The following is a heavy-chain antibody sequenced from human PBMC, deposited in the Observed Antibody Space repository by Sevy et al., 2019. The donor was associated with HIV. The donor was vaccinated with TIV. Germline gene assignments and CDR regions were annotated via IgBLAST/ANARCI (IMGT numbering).Heavy chain of an antibody. CDR2: INPNSGGT. V-gene: IGHV1-2*06. D-gene: IGHD3-22*01. CDR1: GYTFTGYY. Sequence: ASVKVSCKASGYTFTGYYMHWVRQAPGQGLEWMGRINPNSGGTNYAQKFQGRVTLTRDTSISTAYLELSSLRSDDTAVYYCAKFHGSFDSSHYPIRWGQGTLVTVSS. CDR3: AKFHGSFDSSHYPIR. J-gene: IGHJ4*02.